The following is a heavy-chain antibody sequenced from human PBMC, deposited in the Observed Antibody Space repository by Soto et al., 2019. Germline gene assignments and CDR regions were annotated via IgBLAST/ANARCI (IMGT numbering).Heavy chain of an antibody. V-gene: IGHV3-73*02. CDR1: GFTFSGSA. CDR2: IRSKADNYAT. J-gene: IGHJ5*02. CDR3: TTHPRGTIVVAGTGWFDP. D-gene: IGHD6-19*01. Sequence: EVQLVESGGGLVQPGGSLKVSCAASGFTFSGSAMHWVRQASGKGLEWVGHIRSKADNYATAYAASVKGRFTISRDDSKNTAYLQMNSLKTEDTAVYYCTTHPRGTIVVAGTGWFDPWGQGILVTVSS.